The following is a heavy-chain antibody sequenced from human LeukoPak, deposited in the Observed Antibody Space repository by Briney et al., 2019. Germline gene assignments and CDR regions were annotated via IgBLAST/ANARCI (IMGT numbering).Heavy chain of an antibody. CDR2: INPSGGGA. CDR1: GYTFTSHY. D-gene: IGHD3-16*02. J-gene: IGHJ4*02. V-gene: IGHV1-46*01. Sequence: ASVKVSCKASGYTFTSHYMHWVRQAPGQGLEWMGVINPSGGGANYGQTFQGRVTMTRDTSTSTVYMELSSLRSEDSAVYYCAREDMFYDYVSGTYPYFDFWGQGTRVIVSS. CDR3: AREDMFYDYVSGTYPYFDF.